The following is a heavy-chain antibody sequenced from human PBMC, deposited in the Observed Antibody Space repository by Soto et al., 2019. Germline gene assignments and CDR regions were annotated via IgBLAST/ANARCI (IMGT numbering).Heavy chain of an antibody. V-gene: IGHV3-7*01. J-gene: IGHJ4*02. CDR3: SRDVVVGAKALNY. Sequence: GGSLRLSCAASGFTFSNYWMTWVRQAPGKGLEWVANIKEDGSEKHYVDSVKGRFTISRDNAKNSLYLQMNSLRVEDTAVYFCSRDVVVGAKALNYWGQGALVTV. D-gene: IGHD2-15*01. CDR1: GFTFSNYW. CDR2: IKEDGSEK.